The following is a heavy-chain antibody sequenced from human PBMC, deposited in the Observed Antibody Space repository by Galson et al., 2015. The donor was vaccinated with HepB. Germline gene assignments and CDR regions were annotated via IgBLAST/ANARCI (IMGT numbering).Heavy chain of an antibody. J-gene: IGHJ4*02. CDR1: GGSFSGYY. Sequence: ETLSLTCAVYGGSFSGYYWSWIRQPPGKGLEWIGEINHSGSTNYNPSLKSRVTISVDTSKNQFSLKLSSVTAADTAVYYCAREGWRVGYSSGWYSIGGYYFDYWGQGTLVTVSS. CDR2: INHSGST. CDR3: AREGWRVGYSSGWYSIGGYYFDY. V-gene: IGHV4-34*01. D-gene: IGHD6-19*01.